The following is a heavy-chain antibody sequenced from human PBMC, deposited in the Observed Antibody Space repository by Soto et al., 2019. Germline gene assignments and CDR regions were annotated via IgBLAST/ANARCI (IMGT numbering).Heavy chain of an antibody. D-gene: IGHD1-1*01. CDR2: TYYRSRWYH. J-gene: IGHJ4*02. V-gene: IGHV6-1*01. CDR1: GDSISSNSAA. Sequence: SQTLSLTCAISGDSISSNSAAWNWIRQSPSRGFEWLGRTYYRSRWYHDYAVSVKSRIIINPGTSKNQVSLQLNSVTPDDTAVYYCASYRYDYWGQGTVVTVSS. CDR3: ASYRYDY.